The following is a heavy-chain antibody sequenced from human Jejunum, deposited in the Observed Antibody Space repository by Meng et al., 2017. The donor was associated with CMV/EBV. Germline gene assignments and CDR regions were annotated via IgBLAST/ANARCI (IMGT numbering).Heavy chain of an antibody. CDR2: ISGSGGTT. V-gene: IGHV3-23*01. CDR3: AKDASLPGAGAEFDF. D-gene: IGHD6-13*01. CDR1: GFNFSIYA. J-gene: IGHJ4*02. Sequence: GFNFSIYAMSWVPQAPGKGLEWVSVISGSGGTTHYADSVQGRFTLSRDNSKNTLYLQMNSLRPEDTAVYYCAKDASLPGAGAEFDFWGQGTLVTVSS.